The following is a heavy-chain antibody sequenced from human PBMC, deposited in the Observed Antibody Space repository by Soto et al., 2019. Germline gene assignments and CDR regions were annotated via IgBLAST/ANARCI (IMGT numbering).Heavy chain of an antibody. CDR3: AKEGLGGVAGKGDAFDI. Sequence: GGSLRLSCAAAGFTVSCNYMSRLRQATGKGLEWVSVIYSGGSTYYADSVKGRFTISRDNSKNTLYLQMNSLRAEDTAVYFCAKEGLGGVAGKGDAFDIWGQGTMVTVSS. V-gene: IGHV3-53*01. CDR1: GFTVSCNY. CDR2: IYSGGST. D-gene: IGHD3-16*01. J-gene: IGHJ3*02.